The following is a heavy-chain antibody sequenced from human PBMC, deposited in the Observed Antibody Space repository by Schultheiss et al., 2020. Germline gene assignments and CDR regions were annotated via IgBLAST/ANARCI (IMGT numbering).Heavy chain of an antibody. D-gene: IGHD1-26*01. V-gene: IGHV6-1*01. CDR1: GDSVSSHNAT. CDR3: ARQWDFYISSFYYALDV. Sequence: SQTLSLTCGISGDSVSSHNATWNWIRQSPSRGLEWLGRTYYRSKWYNDYAVSVKSRLSLDVDTSKNQFSLQLNSVTPEDTAVYYCARQWDFYISSFYYALDVWGQGTTVTVSS. CDR2: TYYRSKWYN. J-gene: IGHJ6*02.